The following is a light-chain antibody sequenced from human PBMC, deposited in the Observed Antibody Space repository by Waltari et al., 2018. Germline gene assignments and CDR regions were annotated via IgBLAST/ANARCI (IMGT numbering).Light chain of an antibody. CDR1: EDVRSY. J-gene: IGKJ4*01. V-gene: IGKV1-9*01. Sequence: LLPQSPVSLSASVGDPVPLTCRASEDVRSYLAWVQQKPGRAPNLLIFGVSTLQSGVPSRFSGAGYGTDFTLTISGLQPEDSATYYCQHLVRYPLSFGGGTKVEIQ. CDR2: GVS. CDR3: QHLVRYPLS.